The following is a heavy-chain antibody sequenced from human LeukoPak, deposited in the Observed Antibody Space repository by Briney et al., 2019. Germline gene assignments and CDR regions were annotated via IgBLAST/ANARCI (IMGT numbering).Heavy chain of an antibody. D-gene: IGHD6-19*01. CDR1: GGSISSGDYY. CDR2: VYYRGST. V-gene: IGHV4-61*08. CDR3: ARQWLVHDAFDI. Sequence: PSETLSLTCTVSGGSISSGDYYWSWIRQPPGKGLEWIGYVYYRGSTSYNPSLKSRVTISVDTSKNQFSLNLSSVTAADTAVYFCARQWLVHDAFDIWGPGTMVTVSS. J-gene: IGHJ3*02.